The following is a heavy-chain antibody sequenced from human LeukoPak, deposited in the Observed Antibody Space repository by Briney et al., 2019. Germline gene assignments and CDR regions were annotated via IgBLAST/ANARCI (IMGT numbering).Heavy chain of an antibody. Sequence: PGGSLRLSCAASGFTFDDYAMHWVRQAPGKGLEWVSGISGSSGNTYYADSVKGRYSISRDNSKNTVFLQINRLRAEDTAIYYFANWGAVTKGLYWGQGTLVTVSS. CDR2: ISGSSGNT. D-gene: IGHD1-26*01. J-gene: IGHJ4*02. CDR3: ANWGAVTKGLY. V-gene: IGHV3-23*01. CDR1: GFTFDDYA.